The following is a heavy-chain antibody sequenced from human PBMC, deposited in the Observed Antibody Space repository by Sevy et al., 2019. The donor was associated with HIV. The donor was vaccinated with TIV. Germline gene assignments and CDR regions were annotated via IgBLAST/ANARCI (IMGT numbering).Heavy chain of an antibody. CDR2: ISGSGGST. Sequence: GGSLRLSCAASGFTFSSYAMSWVRQAPGKGLEWVSAISGSGGSTYYADSVKDRFTISRDNSKNTLFLQLNSMRGEDLAVYYCAKGSRITVVRTDFDYWGQGTLVTVSS. D-gene: IGHD3-10*01. J-gene: IGHJ4*02. CDR1: GFTFSSYA. CDR3: AKGSRITVVRTDFDY. V-gene: IGHV3-23*01.